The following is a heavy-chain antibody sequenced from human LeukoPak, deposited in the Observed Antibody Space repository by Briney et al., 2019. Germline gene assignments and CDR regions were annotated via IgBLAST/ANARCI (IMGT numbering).Heavy chain of an antibody. CDR1: GFTFSSYS. D-gene: IGHD7-27*01. J-gene: IGHJ4*02. Sequence: GGSLRLSCAASGFTFSSYSMNWVRQAPGKGLEWVSYISSSSSTIYYADSVKGRFTISRDNAKNSLYLQMNSLRAEDTAVYYCARDMRTGRIDYWGQGTLVTVSS. CDR2: ISSSSSTI. V-gene: IGHV3-48*01. CDR3: ARDMRTGRIDY.